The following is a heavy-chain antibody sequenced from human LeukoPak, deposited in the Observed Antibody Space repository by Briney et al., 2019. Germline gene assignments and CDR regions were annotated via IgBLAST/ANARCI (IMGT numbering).Heavy chain of an antibody. V-gene: IGHV4-31*03. CDR2: IYYSGST. J-gene: IGHJ4*02. CDR3: ARAGGFFSPFGY. D-gene: IGHD3-3*01. CDR1: GGSISSGGYY. Sequence: SETLSLTCTVSGGSISSGGYYWSWVRQHPGKGLEWIGYIYYSGSTYYNPSLKSRVTISVDTSKNQFSLKLSSVTAADTAVYYCARAGGFFSPFGYWGQGTLVTVSS.